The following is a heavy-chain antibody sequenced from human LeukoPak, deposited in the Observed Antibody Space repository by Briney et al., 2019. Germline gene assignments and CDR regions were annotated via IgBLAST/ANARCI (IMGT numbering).Heavy chain of an antibody. CDR1: GFTFSSYS. Sequence: GGSLRLSCAASGFTFSSYSVNWVRQAPGKGLEWVSHINSDSSTKYYADSVKGRFTISRDNSKNTLYLQMNSLRAEDTAVYYCAKDPDDFWSGYPDYWGQGTLVTVSS. V-gene: IGHV3-48*01. CDR3: AKDPDDFWSGYPDY. D-gene: IGHD3-3*01. J-gene: IGHJ4*02. CDR2: INSDSSTK.